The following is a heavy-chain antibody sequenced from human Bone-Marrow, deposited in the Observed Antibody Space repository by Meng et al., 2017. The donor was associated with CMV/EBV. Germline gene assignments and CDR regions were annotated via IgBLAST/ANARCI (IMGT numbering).Heavy chain of an antibody. Sequence: GGSLRLSCAASGFTFSSYWMHWVRQAAGKGLVWVSRINSDGSTTIYADSVKGRFTISRDNAKNSLYLQMNSLRAEDTAVYDCAKEWQLLGWGQGTLVTVSS. J-gene: IGHJ4*02. CDR3: AKEWQLLG. CDR1: GFTFSSYW. V-gene: IGHV3-74*01. D-gene: IGHD6-6*01. CDR2: INSDGSTT.